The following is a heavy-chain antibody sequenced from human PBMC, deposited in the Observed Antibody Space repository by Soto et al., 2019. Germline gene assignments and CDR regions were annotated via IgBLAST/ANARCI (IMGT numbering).Heavy chain of an antibody. J-gene: IGHJ5*02. V-gene: IGHV3-48*02. D-gene: IGHD3-22*01. Sequence: EVQLVESGGGLVQPGGSLRLSCAASGFTFSSYSMNWVRQAPGKGLEWVSYISSSSSTIYYADSVKGRYTISRDNAKNSLYLQMNSLRDEDTAVYYCARESIYYYDSSWGAWGQGTLVTVSS. CDR3: ARESIYYYDSSWGA. CDR1: GFTFSSYS. CDR2: ISSSSSTI.